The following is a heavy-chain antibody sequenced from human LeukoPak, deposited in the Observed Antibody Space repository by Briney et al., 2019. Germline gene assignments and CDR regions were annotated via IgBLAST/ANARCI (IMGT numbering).Heavy chain of an antibody. CDR2: ISYDGSNK. CDR1: GFTFSSYT. D-gene: IGHD3-22*01. J-gene: IGHJ4*02. V-gene: IGHV3-30-3*01. Sequence: GGSLRLSCAASGFTFSSYTMHWVRQAPGKGLEWVAVISYDGSNKYYGDSVKGRFTISRDNSKNTLYLQMNSLRAEDTAVYHCGIDYYDSSGGQGTLITVSS. CDR3: GIDYYDSS.